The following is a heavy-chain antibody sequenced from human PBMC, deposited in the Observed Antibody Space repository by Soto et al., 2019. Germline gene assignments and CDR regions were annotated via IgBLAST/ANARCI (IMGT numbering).Heavy chain of an antibody. J-gene: IGHJ3*02. CDR2: ISYDGSNK. CDR1: GFTFSSYG. V-gene: IGHV3-30*18. D-gene: IGHD3-3*01. CDR3: AKDRTFGAFDI. Sequence: QVQLVESGGGVVQPGRSLRLSCAASGFTFSSYGMHWVRQAPGKGLEWVAVISYDGSNKYYADSVKGRFTISRDNFKSTLYLQMNSLRAEDTAVYYRAKDRTFGAFDIWGQGTMVTVSS.